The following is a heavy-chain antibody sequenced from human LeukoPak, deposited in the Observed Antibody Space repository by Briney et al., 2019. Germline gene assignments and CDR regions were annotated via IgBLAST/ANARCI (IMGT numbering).Heavy chain of an antibody. CDR3: ARARWAGPFDY. CDR1: GFTISSYA. CDR2: ISYDGSNK. V-gene: IGHV3-30*04. Sequence: GGSLRLSCAASGFTISSYAMHWVRQAPGKGLEWVAVISYDGSNKYYADSVKGRFTISRDNSKNTLYLQMNSLRAEDTAVYYCARARWAGPFDYWGQGTLVTVSS. D-gene: IGHD6-19*01. J-gene: IGHJ4*02.